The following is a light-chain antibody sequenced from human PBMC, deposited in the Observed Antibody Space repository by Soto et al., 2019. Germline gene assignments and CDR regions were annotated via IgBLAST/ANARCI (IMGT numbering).Light chain of an antibody. Sequence: EIVLTQSPGTLSLSPGERATLSCRASQSVSSSYLGWYQQKPGQAPRLLIYGASSRATGIPDRFSGSGSGTVFTLTIARLEPEDFAVYYCQLYGSSPPRTFGQGTKVEIK. CDR3: QLYGSSPPRT. CDR1: QSVSSSY. J-gene: IGKJ1*01. CDR2: GAS. V-gene: IGKV3-20*01.